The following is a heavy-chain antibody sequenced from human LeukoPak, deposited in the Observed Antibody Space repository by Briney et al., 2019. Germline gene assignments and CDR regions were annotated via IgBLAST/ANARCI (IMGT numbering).Heavy chain of an antibody. CDR3: ARGGPNPIYDSFDY. CDR1: GGTFSSYA. CDR2: IIPIFGTA. J-gene: IGHJ4*02. V-gene: IGHV1-69*05. Sequence: ASVKVSCKASGGTFSSYAIGWVRQAPGQGLEWMGGIIPIFGTANYAQKFQGRVTITTDESTSTAYMELSSLRSEDTAVYYCARGGPNPIYDSFDYWGQGTLVTVSS. D-gene: IGHD5/OR15-5a*01.